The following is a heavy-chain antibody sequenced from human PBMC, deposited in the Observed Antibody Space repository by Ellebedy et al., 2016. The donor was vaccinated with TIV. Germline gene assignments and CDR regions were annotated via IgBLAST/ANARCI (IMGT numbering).Heavy chain of an antibody. V-gene: IGHV4-59*08. D-gene: IGHD2/OR15-2a*01. CDR1: GFSFTNAW. CDR3: ARHNSGYVDY. CDR2: IYYSGST. J-gene: IGHJ4*02. Sequence: MPGGSLRLSCAASGFSFTNAWMNWIRQPPGKGLEWIGYIYYSGSTNYNPSLKSRVTISVDTSKNQFPLKLSSVTAADTAVYYCARHNSGYVDYWGQGTLVTVSS.